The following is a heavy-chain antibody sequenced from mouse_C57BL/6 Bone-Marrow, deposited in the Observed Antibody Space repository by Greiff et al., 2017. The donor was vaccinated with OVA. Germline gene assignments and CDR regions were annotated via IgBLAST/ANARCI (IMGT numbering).Heavy chain of an antibody. V-gene: IGHV5-4*03. CDR1: GFTFSSYA. D-gene: IGHD2-3*01. CDR2: ISDGGSYT. CDR3: ARRGLLRGYAMDY. J-gene: IGHJ4*01. Sequence: EVKLMESGGGLVKPGGSLKLSCAASGFTFSSYAMSWVRQTPEKRLEWVATISDGGSYTYYPDNVKGRFTISRDNAKNNLYLQMSHLKSEDTAMYYCARRGLLRGYAMDYWGQGTSVTVSS.